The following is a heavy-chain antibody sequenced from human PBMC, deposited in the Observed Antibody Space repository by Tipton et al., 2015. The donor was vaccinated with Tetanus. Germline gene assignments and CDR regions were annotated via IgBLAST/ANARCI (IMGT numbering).Heavy chain of an antibody. D-gene: IGHD2-15*01. Sequence: GLVKPSETLSLTCAVYGGSFSGYYWSWIRQPPGKGLEWIGEINHSGSTNYNPSLKSRVTISVDTSKNQFSLKLSSVTAADTAVYYCARVGYCSGGSCEAFDYWGQGTLVTVSS. J-gene: IGHJ4*02. CDR2: INHSGST. V-gene: IGHV4-34*01. CDR1: GGSFSGYY. CDR3: ARVGYCSGGSCEAFDY.